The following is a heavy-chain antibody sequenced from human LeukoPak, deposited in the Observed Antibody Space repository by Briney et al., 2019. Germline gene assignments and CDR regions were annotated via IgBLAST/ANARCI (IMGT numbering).Heavy chain of an antibody. CDR3: ARAGYCSSTSCSSDYYYYYMDV. V-gene: IGHV4-38-2*02. CDR2: IYHSGST. D-gene: IGHD2-2*01. CDR1: GYSIHSDYY. J-gene: IGHJ6*03. Sequence: SETLSLTCTVSGYSIHSDYYWGWIRQPPGKGLEWIGNIYHSGSTYYSPSLKSRVTISVDTSNQFSLKLSSVTAADTAVYYCARAGYCSSTSCSSDYYYYYMDVWGKGTTVTVSS.